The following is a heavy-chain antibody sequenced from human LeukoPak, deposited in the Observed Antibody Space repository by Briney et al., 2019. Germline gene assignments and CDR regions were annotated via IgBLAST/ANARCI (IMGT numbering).Heavy chain of an antibody. V-gene: IGHV4-38-2*02. CDR3: AREIWGSGSYYMDV. CDR2: IYHSGST. CDR1: GYSVGSGYY. J-gene: IGHJ6*03. D-gene: IGHD3-10*01. Sequence: SETLSLTCSVSGYSVGSGYYWGWIRQPPGKGLEWIGSIYHSGSTYYNPSLKSRVTVSVDTSKNQFSLKLSSVTAADTAVYYCAREIWGSGSYYMDVWGKGTTVTISS.